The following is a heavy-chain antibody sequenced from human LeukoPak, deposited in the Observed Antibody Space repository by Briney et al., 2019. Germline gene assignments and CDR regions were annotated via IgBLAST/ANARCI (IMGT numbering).Heavy chain of an antibody. D-gene: IGHD5-12*01. J-gene: IGHJ4*02. CDR2: INPNSGGT. V-gene: IGHV1-2*02. Sequence: GASVKVSCKASGYTFTSYYMHWVRQAPGQGLEWMGWINPNSGGTNYAQKFQGRVTMTRDTSISTAYMELSRLRSDDTAVYYCAKTGGGYSGYGIEYYFDYWGQGTLVTVSS. CDR3: AKTGGGYSGYGIEYYFDY. CDR1: GYTFTSYY.